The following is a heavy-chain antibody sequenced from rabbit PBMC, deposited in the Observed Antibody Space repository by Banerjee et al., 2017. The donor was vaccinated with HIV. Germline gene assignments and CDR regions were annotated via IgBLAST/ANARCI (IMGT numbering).Heavy chain of an antibody. V-gene: IGHV1S45*01. CDR3: ARDGDYDDYAYYFSL. Sequence: QQQLVESGGGLVKPEGSLTPTCTASGFSLNSSYYMCWVRQAPGKGLEWIACRYADISGSAYYASWAKGRFTISKSSSTTVTLQMTSLTAADTATYFCARDGDYDDYAYYFSLWGQGTLVTVS. J-gene: IGHJ4*01. CDR1: GFSLNSSYY. D-gene: IGHD2-1*01. CDR2: RYADISGSA.